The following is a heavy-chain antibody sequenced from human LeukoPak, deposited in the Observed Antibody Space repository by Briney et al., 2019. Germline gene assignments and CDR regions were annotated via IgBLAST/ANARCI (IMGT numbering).Heavy chain of an antibody. CDR1: GGSFSGYY. J-gene: IGHJ4*02. CDR2: INHSGST. D-gene: IGHD3-22*01. Sequence: SETLSLTCAVYGGSFSGYYWSWIRQPPGKGLEWIGEINHSGSTNYNQSLKSRVTISVDTSKNQFSLKLSSVTAADTAVYYCARVARIYDSSGYHQAFDYWGQGTLVTVSS. V-gene: IGHV4-34*01. CDR3: ARVARIYDSSGYHQAFDY.